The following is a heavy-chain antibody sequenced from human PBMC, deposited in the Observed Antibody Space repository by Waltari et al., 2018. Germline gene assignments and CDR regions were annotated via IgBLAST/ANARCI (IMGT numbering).Heavy chain of an antibody. CDR3: ARDLGSDYGNRDY. D-gene: IGHD4-17*01. CDR2: INPNSGDT. V-gene: IGHV1-2*06. J-gene: IGHJ4*02. CDR1: GYTFTGSY. Sequence: QVHLVQSGAEVKQPGASVKVSCKASGYTFTGSYIPWVRRAPGQGLEWMGRINPNSGDTNYAQKFQGRVTLTRDTSINTAYMELSSLKSDDTAVYYCARDLGSDYGNRDYWGQGTLVTVPS.